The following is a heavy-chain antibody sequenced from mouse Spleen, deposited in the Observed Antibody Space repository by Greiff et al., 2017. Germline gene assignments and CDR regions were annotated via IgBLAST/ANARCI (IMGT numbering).Heavy chain of an antibody. J-gene: IGHJ2*01. CDR3: ARQPPYYFDY. CDR2: ISGGGSYT. Sequence: DVKLVESGGGLVKPGGSLKLSCAASGFTFSSYGMSWVRQTPEKRLEWVATISGGGSYTYYPDSVKGRFTISRDNAKNNLYLQMSSLRSEDTALYYCARQPPYYFDYWGQGTTLTVSS. CDR1: GFTFSSYG. V-gene: IGHV5-9-2*01.